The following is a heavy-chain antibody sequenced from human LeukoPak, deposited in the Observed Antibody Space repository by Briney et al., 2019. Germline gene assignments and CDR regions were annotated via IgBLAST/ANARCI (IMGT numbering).Heavy chain of an antibody. V-gene: IGHV1-18*01. CDR1: GYTSISYG. D-gene: IGHD1-1*01. J-gene: IGHJ5*02. CDR3: ARDVPGSIGTTARFDP. Sequence: ALVKVSCKSSGYTSISYGISWMRQAPGQGLEWMGWISTYNGNTNYAQKFQGRVTVTTDTSTTTAYMELRSLRSDDTAVYYCARDVPGSIGTTARFDPWGQGTLVTVSS. CDR2: ISTYNGNT.